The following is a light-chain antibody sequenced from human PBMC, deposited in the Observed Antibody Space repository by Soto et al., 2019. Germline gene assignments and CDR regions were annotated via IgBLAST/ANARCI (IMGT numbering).Light chain of an antibody. CDR1: QSVSCY. J-gene: IGKJ3*01. CDR2: DAS. Sequence: EIVLTQSPATLSLSPGERATLSCRASQSVSCYLDWYQRKPGQAPRLLIYDASNRATGIPARFSGSGSGTDFTLTISSLEPEDFAVYYCQQRSNWLFTFGPGTKVDIK. V-gene: IGKV3-11*01. CDR3: QQRSNWLFT.